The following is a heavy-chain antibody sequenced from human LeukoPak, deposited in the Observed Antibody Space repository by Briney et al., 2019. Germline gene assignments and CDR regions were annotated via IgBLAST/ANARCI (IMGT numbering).Heavy chain of an antibody. Sequence: GESLRLSCAASGFTFNNYAMNWVRQAPGKGLEWVSVISGSGGTTYYADSVKGRFTISRDSSKNTLYLQMNSLRAEDTAVYYCAKVSGGGLYYDGMDVWGQGTTVTVSS. CDR2: ISGSGGTT. D-gene: IGHD1-14*01. J-gene: IGHJ6*02. CDR1: GFTFNNYA. CDR3: AKVSGGGLYYDGMDV. V-gene: IGHV3-23*01.